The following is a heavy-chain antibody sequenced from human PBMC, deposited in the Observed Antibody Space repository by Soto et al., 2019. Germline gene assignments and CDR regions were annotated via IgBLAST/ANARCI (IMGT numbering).Heavy chain of an antibody. V-gene: IGHV1-18*01. J-gene: IGHJ4*02. CDR3: AREAYYYDSSGYWVFDY. CDR2: ISAYNGNT. CDR1: GYTFTSYG. D-gene: IGHD3-22*01. Sequence: QVQLVQSGAEVKKPGASVKVSCKASGYTFTSYGISWVRQAPGQGLEWMRWISAYNGNTNYAQKLQGRVTMTTDTSTSTAYMELRSLRSDDTAVYCCAREAYYYDSSGYWVFDYWGQGTLVTVSS.